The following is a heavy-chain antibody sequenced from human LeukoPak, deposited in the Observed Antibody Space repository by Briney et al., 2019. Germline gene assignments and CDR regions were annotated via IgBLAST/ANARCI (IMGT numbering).Heavy chain of an antibody. V-gene: IGHV3-23*01. CDR1: GFTFSSYA. J-gene: IGHJ4*02. CDR3: AKDPITMIVGGPEDY. Sequence: GGSLRLSCAASGFTFSSYAMSWVRQAPGKWLEWVSAISGSGGSTYYADSVKGRFTISRDNSKNTLYLQMNSLRAEDTAVYYCAKDPITMIVGGPEDYWGQGTLVTVSS. CDR2: ISGSGGST. D-gene: IGHD3-22*01.